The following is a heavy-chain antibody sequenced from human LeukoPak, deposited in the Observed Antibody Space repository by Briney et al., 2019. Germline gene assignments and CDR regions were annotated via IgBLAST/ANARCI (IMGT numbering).Heavy chain of an antibody. Sequence: GSLRLSCAASGFTVSSNYMSWVRQAPGKGLEWVSVIYSGGSTYYADSVKGRFTISRDNAKNSVYLQMNSLRAEDTAVYYCARDDPSMIAALHYWGQGTLVTVSS. J-gene: IGHJ4*02. CDR3: ARDDPSMIAALHY. D-gene: IGHD6-6*01. CDR2: IYSGGST. V-gene: IGHV3-53*01. CDR1: GFTVSSNY.